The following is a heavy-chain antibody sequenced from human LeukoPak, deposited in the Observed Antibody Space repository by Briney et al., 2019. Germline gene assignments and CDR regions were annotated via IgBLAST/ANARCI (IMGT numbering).Heavy chain of an antibody. D-gene: IGHD1-26*01. V-gene: IGHV1-2*02. J-gene: IGHJ4*02. CDR2: INPNSGGT. CDR1: GYTFTGYY. CDR3: ARDFRRSVGGSYFAWLLDY. Sequence: ASVKVSCKASGYTFTGYYMHWVRQAPGQGLEWMGWINPNSGGTNYAQKFQGRVTMTRDTSISTAYMELSRLRSDDTAVYYCARDFRRSVGGSYFAWLLDYWGQGTLVTVSS.